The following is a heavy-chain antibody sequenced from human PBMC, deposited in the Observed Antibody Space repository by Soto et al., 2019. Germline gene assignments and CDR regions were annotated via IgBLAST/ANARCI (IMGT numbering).Heavy chain of an antibody. Sequence: QVQLQASGPGLVKPSQTLSLTCAVSGRSISSVGYYWSWVRQHPGKGLEWIGSISYTGNTYYNPYLENRLSISLDTSENRVYLRLNSVTASDTAIYYCARPSDYWNGYGPFDYWGQGALVTVSS. CDR3: ARPSDYWNGYGPFDY. V-gene: IGHV4-31*11. CDR2: ISYTGNT. J-gene: IGHJ4*02. CDR1: GRSISSVGYY. D-gene: IGHD3-3*01.